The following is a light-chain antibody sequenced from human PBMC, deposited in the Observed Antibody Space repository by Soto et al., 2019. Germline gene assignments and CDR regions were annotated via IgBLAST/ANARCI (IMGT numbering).Light chain of an antibody. Sequence: IQMTQSPSSLSASVGDRVTITCRASQSISSFVNWYQQRPGKAPNLLIYAASGLQSGVPSRFSGSGSGTDFTLTISSLQPEDFATYYCQQTYRAVTFGQGTRLEIK. CDR2: AAS. CDR1: QSISSF. CDR3: QQTYRAVT. J-gene: IGKJ5*01. V-gene: IGKV1-39*01.